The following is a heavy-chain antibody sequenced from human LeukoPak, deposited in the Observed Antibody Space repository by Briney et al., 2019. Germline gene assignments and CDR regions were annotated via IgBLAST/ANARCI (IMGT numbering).Heavy chain of an antibody. CDR3: ATMAVADAFLDY. CDR2: IYHSGST. CDR1: GYSISSGYY. J-gene: IGHJ4*02. Sequence: SETLSLTCTVSGYSISSGYYWGWIRQPPGKGLEWIGSIYHSGSTYYNPSLKSRVTISVDTSKNQFSLKLSSVTAADTAVYYCATMAVADAFLDYWGQGTLVTVSS. V-gene: IGHV4-38-2*02. D-gene: IGHD6-19*01.